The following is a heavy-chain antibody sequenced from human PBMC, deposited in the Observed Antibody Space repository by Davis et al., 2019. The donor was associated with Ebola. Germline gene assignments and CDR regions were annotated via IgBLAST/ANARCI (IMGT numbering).Heavy chain of an antibody. CDR3: ARTAMTSVSDLGLGYNYFDP. D-gene: IGHD4-17*01. CDR2: ISQSGVT. Sequence: MPSETLSLTCAIYGGSFRGYFWSWMRQSPGKGMEWLGQISQSGVTTYNPSLKSQVTISMNTSNNQFYLRLDSVTAADTDVFYCARTAMTSVSDLGLGYNYFDPWGQGTLVTVSS. V-gene: IGHV4-34*01. CDR1: GGSFRGYF. J-gene: IGHJ5*02.